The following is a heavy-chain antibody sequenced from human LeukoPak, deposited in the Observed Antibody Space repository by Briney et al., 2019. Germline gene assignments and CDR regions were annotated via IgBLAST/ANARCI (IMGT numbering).Heavy chain of an antibody. V-gene: IGHV4-34*01. J-gene: IGHJ6*03. CDR2: INHSGST. Sequence: PSETLSLTCAVYGGSFSGYYWSWIRQPPGKGLEWIGEINHSGSTNYNPSLKSRVTISVDTSKNQFSLKLSSVTAADTAVYYCARRGYFDWLLPTYYYYYYMDVWGKGTTVTISS. CDR1: GGSFSGYY. CDR3: ARRGYFDWLLPTYYYYYYMDV. D-gene: IGHD3-9*01.